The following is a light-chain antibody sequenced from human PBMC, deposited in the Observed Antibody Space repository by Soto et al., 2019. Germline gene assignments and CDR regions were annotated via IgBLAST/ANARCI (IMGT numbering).Light chain of an antibody. CDR3: QSYDSSLSIWV. CDR1: SSSIERNT. J-gene: IGLJ3*02. V-gene: IGLV1-44*01. Sequence: QSVLTQPPSASGTPGQRVTISCSGDSSSIERNTVSWYQQLPGMAPKLLISGNNNRPSGVPDRFSGSKSGTSASLAIAGLQAEDEADYFCQSYDSSLSIWVFGGGTKVTVL. CDR2: GNN.